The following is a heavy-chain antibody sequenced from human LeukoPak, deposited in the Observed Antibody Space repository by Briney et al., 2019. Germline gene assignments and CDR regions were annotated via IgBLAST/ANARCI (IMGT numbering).Heavy chain of an antibody. V-gene: IGHV3-23*01. D-gene: IGHD6-6*01. CDR3: AKGPYSSSSLYYFDY. Sequence: GGSLRLSCAASGFTFSSYAMSWVRQAPGKGLEWVSAISGSGGSTYYADSVKGRFTISRDNSKNTLYLQMNSLRAEDTAVYYCAKGPYSSSSLYYFDYWGQGTLVTVSS. CDR1: GFTFSSYA. J-gene: IGHJ4*02. CDR2: ISGSGGST.